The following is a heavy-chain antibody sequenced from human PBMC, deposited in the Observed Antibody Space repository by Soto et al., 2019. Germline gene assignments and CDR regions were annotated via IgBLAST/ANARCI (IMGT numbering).Heavy chain of an antibody. CDR1: RFSFDTYA. CDR3: ARAKYYYYDSSGYYPRYYYYYGMDV. J-gene: IGHJ6*02. D-gene: IGHD3-22*01. V-gene: IGHV3-23*01. Sequence: LRLSCAASRFSFDTYAMTWVRRAPGKGLEWVSAISGGGGDRYYADSVKGRFTISRDNSKNTLYLQMNSLRAEDTAVYYCARAKYYYYDSSGYYPRYYYYYGMDVWGQGTTVTVSS. CDR2: ISGGGGDR.